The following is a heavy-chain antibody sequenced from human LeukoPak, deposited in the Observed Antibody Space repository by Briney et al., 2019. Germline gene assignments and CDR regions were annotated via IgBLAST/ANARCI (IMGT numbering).Heavy chain of an antibody. CDR2: IYYSGST. V-gene: IGHV4-39*01. J-gene: IGHJ4*02. Sequence: SETLSLTCTVSGGSISSSSYYWGWIRQPPGKGLEWIGSIYYSGSTYCNPSLKSRVTISVDTSKNQFSLKLSSVTAADTAVYYCARRSGITIFGVVTHYFDYWGQGTLVTVSS. CDR1: GGSISSSSYY. D-gene: IGHD3-3*01. CDR3: ARRSGITIFGVVTHYFDY.